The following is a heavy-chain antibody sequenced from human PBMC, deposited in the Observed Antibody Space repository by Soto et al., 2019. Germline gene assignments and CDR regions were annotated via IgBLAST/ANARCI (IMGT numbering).Heavy chain of an antibody. CDR2: INHSGST. D-gene: IGHD3-3*01. Sequence: SETLSLTCAAYGGSFSGYYWSWIRQPPGKGLEWIGEINHSGSTNYNPSLKSRVTISVDTSKNQFSLKLSSVTAADTAVYYCARVRKNEERFLEWLPNYYYYYMDVWGKGTTVTVSS. CDR3: ARVRKNEERFLEWLPNYYYYYMDV. CDR1: GGSFSGYY. J-gene: IGHJ6*03. V-gene: IGHV4-34*01.